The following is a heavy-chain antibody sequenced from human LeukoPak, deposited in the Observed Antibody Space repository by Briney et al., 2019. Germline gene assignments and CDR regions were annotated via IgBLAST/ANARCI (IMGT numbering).Heavy chain of an antibody. CDR3: ARDSPIVVVPAAREEDYFDY. CDR2: ISAYNGNT. Sequence: ASVKVSCKASGYTFTSYGSSWVRQAPGQGREWMGWISAYNGNTNYAQKLQGRVTMTTDTSTSTAYMELRSLRSDDTAVYYCARDSPIVVVPAAREEDYFDYWGQGPLVTVSS. D-gene: IGHD2-2*01. CDR1: GYTFTSYG. J-gene: IGHJ4*02. V-gene: IGHV1-18*01.